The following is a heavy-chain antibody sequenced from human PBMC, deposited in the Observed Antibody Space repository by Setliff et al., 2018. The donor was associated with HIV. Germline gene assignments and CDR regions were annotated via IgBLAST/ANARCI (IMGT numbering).Heavy chain of an antibody. J-gene: IGHJ4*02. Sequence: SETLSLTCTVSGGSISSSYWTWTRQPPGKGLEWIGNIHYSGSTNYNPSLKSRVTISVDTSRSQFSLKLSSVTAADTAVYYCTRGRDKYGPIDYWGQGTLVTVSS. D-gene: IGHD3-10*01. V-gene: IGHV4-59*01. CDR3: TRGRDKYGPIDY. CDR2: IHYSGST. CDR1: GGSISSSY.